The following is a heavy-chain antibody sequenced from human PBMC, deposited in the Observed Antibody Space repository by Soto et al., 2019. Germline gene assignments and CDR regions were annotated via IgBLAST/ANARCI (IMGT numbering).Heavy chain of an antibody. D-gene: IGHD2-15*01. V-gene: IGHV4-59*01. J-gene: IGHJ6*03. CDR3: ARSYRRYCSGGSCYSYYYYYMDV. CDR2: IYYSGST. Sequence: SETLSLTCTVSGGSISSYYWSWIRQPPGKGLEWIGYIYYSGSTNYNPSLKSRVTISVDTSKNQFSLKLSSVTAADTAVYYCARSYRRYCSGGSCYSYYYYYMDVWGKGTTVTVS. CDR1: GGSISSYY.